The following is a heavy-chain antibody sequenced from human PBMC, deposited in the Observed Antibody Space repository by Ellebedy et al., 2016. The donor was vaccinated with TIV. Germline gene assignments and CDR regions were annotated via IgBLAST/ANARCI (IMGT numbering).Heavy chain of an antibody. D-gene: IGHD6-13*01. Sequence: PGGSLRLSCAASGFTFSRNSMNWVRQAPGKGLEWVASISSGTTYIYYTDSVKGRFTISRDSAENSLYLQMNSLRPEDTAVYYCARTYSSSYFGEYFDYWGQGILVTVSS. V-gene: IGHV3-21*01. CDR3: ARTYSSSYFGEYFDY. CDR1: GFTFSRNS. CDR2: ISSGTTYI. J-gene: IGHJ4*02.